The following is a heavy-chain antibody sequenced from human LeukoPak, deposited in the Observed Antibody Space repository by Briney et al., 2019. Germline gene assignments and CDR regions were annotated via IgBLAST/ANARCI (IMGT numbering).Heavy chain of an antibody. Sequence: PGGSLSLSCQASGFTFSSYSRNWVRQAPGKGRNWVSSISSSSSYIYYADSVKGRFTISRDNAKNSLYLQMNSLRAEDTAVYYCAREGGSTKYHFDYWGQGTLVTVSS. V-gene: IGHV3-21*01. CDR3: AREGGSTKYHFDY. J-gene: IGHJ4*02. CDR2: ISSSSSYI. CDR1: GFTFSSYS. D-gene: IGHD2-8*01.